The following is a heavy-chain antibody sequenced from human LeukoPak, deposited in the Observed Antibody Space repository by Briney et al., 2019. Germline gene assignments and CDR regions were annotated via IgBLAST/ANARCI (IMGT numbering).Heavy chain of an antibody. V-gene: IGHV1-46*01. D-gene: IGHD5-18*01. CDR2: INPSAGST. J-gene: IGHJ4*02. CDR1: GYTFTSYY. Sequence: ASVKVSCKASGYTFTSYYMHWVRQAPGQGLEWMGIINPSAGSTSYAQKFQGRVTMTRDTSTSTVYMEQTSLRSEDTAIYYCARGGLQLLAPLDYWGQGTLVTVSS. CDR3: ARGGLQLLAPLDY.